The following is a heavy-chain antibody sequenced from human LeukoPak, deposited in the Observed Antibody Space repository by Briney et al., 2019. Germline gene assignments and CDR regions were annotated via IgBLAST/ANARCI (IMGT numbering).Heavy chain of an antibody. CDR2: ISSSSSTI. CDR1: GLTFSNYG. Sequence: GRSLRLSCAASGLTFSNYGMHWVRQAPGKGLEWVSYISSSSSTIYYADSVKGRFTISRDNAKNSLYLQMNSLRDEDTGVYYCARDNGDYWGQGTLVTVSS. V-gene: IGHV3-48*02. D-gene: IGHD2-8*01. J-gene: IGHJ4*02. CDR3: ARDNGDY.